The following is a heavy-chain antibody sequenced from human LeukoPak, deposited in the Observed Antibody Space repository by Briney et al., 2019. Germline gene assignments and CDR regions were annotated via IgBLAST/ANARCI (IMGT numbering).Heavy chain of an antibody. Sequence: PGGSLRLSCAASGFTFSSYGMHWVRQAPGKGLEWVAVIWYDGSNKYYADSVKGRFTISRDNSKNTLYLQMNSLRAEDTAVYYCARVRQTGMIVVVIPYFDYWGQGTLVTVSS. CDR2: IWYDGSNK. CDR1: GFTFSSYG. CDR3: ARVRQTGMIVVVIPYFDY. V-gene: IGHV3-33*01. J-gene: IGHJ4*02. D-gene: IGHD3-22*01.